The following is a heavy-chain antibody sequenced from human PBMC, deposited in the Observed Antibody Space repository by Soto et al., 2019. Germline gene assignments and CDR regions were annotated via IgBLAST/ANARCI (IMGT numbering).Heavy chain of an antibody. CDR1: GYSISSGYY. J-gene: IGHJ4*02. D-gene: IGHD1-7*01. CDR2: TSQSGST. V-gene: IGHV4-38-2*01. Sequence: PSETLSLTCAVSGYSISSGYYWGWIRQSPGKGLEWIGSTSQSGSTYYNPSLKSRVTISADTSRNQFSLKLRSVTAADTAVYCCGRVELHPPKRFDYWGQGTLVTVSS. CDR3: GRVELHPPKRFDY.